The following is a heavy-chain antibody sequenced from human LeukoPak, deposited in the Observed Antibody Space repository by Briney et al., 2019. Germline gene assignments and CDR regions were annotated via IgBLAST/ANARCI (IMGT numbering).Heavy chain of an antibody. J-gene: IGHJ4*02. CDR2: ISNSGSNT. V-gene: IGHV3-48*03. CDR3: ARVGLDYYGSGFDY. CDR1: GFPLSSYE. D-gene: IGHD3-10*01. Sequence: GGSLRLSCAASGFPLSSYEMDWVRQAPGKGLEWIAYISNSGSNTYYADSVRGRFTISRDNAENSLYLQMNSLRAEDTAVYSCARVGLDYYGSGFDYWGQGTLVTVSS.